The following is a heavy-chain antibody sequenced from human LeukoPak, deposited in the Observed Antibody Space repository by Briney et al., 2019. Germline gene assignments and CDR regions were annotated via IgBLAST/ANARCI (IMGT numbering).Heavy chain of an antibody. CDR1: GYTFTGYY. V-gene: IGHV1-2*02. CDR2: INPNSGGT. J-gene: IGHJ6*03. D-gene: IGHD3-10*01. CDR3: ARDRGDYGSGGIGYYMDV. Sequence: ASVKVSCKASGYTFTGYYMHWVRQAPGQGFEWMGWINPNSGGTNYAQKFQGRVTMTRDTSISTAYMELSRLRSDDTAVYYCARDRGDYGSGGIGYYMDVWGKGTTVTISS.